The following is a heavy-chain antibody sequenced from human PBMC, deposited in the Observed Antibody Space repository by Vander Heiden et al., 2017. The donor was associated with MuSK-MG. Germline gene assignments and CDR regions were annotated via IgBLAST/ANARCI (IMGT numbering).Heavy chain of an antibody. D-gene: IGHD5-18*01. CDR3: ARHVDTARIPTYYFDY. J-gene: IGHJ4*02. Sequence: QLQLQESGPGLVKPSETLSLTCTVSGCSISSSSYYWGWIRQPPGKGLEWIGSIYYSGSTYYNPSLKSRVTISVDTSKNQFSLKLSSVTAADTAVYYCARHVDTARIPTYYFDYWGQGTLVTVSS. CDR2: IYYSGST. V-gene: IGHV4-39*01. CDR1: GCSISSSSYY.